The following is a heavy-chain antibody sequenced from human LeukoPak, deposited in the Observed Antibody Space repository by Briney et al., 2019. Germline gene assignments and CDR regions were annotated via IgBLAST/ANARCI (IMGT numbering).Heavy chain of an antibody. V-gene: IGHV1-2*02. CDR1: GYTFTGYY. CDR3: ARDRGDIVVVVAATNGVDY. Sequence: ASVTVSCKASGYTFTGYYMHWVRQAPGQGLEWMGWINPNSGGTNYAQKFQGRVTMTRDTPISTAYMELSRLRSDDTAVYYCARDRGDIVVVVAATNGVDYWGQGTLVTVSS. D-gene: IGHD2-15*01. J-gene: IGHJ4*02. CDR2: INPNSGGT.